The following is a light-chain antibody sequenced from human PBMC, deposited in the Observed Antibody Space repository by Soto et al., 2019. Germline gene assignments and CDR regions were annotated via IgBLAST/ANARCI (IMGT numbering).Light chain of an antibody. CDR1: QSVSSSY. V-gene: IGKV3-20*01. CDR3: QQYGSSPLYT. CDR2: GAS. Sequence: IVLTQSPGTLSLSPGERATLSCRASQSVSSSYLAWYQQKPGQAPRLLIYGASSRATGIPDRFSGSGSGTDFTITIRSMENEDFAVYYCQQYGSSPLYTFGQGTKLEIK. J-gene: IGKJ2*01.